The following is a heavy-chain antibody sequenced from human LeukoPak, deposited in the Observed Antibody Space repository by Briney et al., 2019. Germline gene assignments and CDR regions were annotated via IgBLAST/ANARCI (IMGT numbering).Heavy chain of an antibody. Sequence: GASVKVSCKASGGTFRSYAINWVRQAPGQGLEWMGRIIPMLSITNYAQKLQGRVTITADKSTNTAYMELSSLRSEDTAVYYCATYNVDYYETSDGMDVWGQGTTVTVSS. J-gene: IGHJ6*02. CDR1: GGTFRSYA. CDR3: ATYNVDYYETSDGMDV. D-gene: IGHD3-22*01. V-gene: IGHV1-69*04. CDR2: IIPMLSIT.